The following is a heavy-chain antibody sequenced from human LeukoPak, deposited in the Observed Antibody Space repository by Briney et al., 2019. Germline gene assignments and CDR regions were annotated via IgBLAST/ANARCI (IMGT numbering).Heavy chain of an antibody. CDR2: ISGSGSTM. Sequence: PGGSLGLSCAASGFTFSTYEMNWVRQAPGKGLEWVSYISGSGSTMDYADSVKGRFTISRDNPKNSLYLQMSSLRDDDTAVYYCAREGPTSGFDYWGQGILVTVSS. D-gene: IGHD6-6*01. CDR3: AREGPTSGFDY. CDR1: GFTFSTYE. V-gene: IGHV3-48*03. J-gene: IGHJ4*02.